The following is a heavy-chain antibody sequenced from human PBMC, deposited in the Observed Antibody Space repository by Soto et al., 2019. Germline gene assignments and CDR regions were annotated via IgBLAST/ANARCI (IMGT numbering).Heavy chain of an antibody. J-gene: IGHJ5*02. CDR3: ARRGGGQWLGQYNWFEP. V-gene: IGHV4-34*01. CDR2: INHSGST. D-gene: IGHD6-19*01. Sequence: SETLSLTCAVYGGSFSGYYWSWIRQPPGKGLEWIGEINHSGSTNYNPSLKSRVTISVDTSKSQFSLKLSSVTAADTAVYYCARRGGGQWLGQYNWFEPWGQGTLVTVCS. CDR1: GGSFSGYY.